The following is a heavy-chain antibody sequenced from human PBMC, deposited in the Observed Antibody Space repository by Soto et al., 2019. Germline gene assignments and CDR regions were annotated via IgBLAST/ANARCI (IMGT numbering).Heavy chain of an antibody. CDR2: IYYSGRT. D-gene: IGHD6-19*01. CDR3: TCQVVAGGFYYYYYGMDV. Sequence: PWETLSLTCTVSGGSISSSSYYWGWIRQPKGKGLEWIGRIYYSGRTYYNPSLKSRVTISVVTSKTQFSLKLSSVTAADTAVYYCTCQVVAGGFYYYYYGMDVWGQGITVTVSS. V-gene: IGHV4-39*01. CDR1: GGSISSSSYY. J-gene: IGHJ6*02.